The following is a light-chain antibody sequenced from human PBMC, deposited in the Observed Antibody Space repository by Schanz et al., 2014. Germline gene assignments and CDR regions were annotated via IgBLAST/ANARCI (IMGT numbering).Light chain of an antibody. CDR2: DVS. J-gene: IGLJ3*02. Sequence: QSALTQPRSVSGSPGQSVTISCTGTSSDVGTYNYVSWYQQHPGKAPKLMIYDVSKRPSGVPDRFSGSKSGNTASLTISGLQAEDEADYYCSSHAARGVFGGGTKLTVL. CDR1: SSDVGTYNY. V-gene: IGLV2-11*01. CDR3: SSHAARGV.